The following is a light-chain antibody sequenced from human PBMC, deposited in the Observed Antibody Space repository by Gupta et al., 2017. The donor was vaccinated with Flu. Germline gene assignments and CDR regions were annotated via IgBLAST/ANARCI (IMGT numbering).Light chain of an antibody. CDR2: DDT. CDR1: RSNVGGYDY. J-gene: IGLJ7*01. CDR3: SSYTTSGTLV. Sequence: QSALTQPASVSGSPGQSVTISCTGTRSNVGGYDYVSWYQQHPGKAPKLLIYDDTNRPAGISSRFSGSKSGNTASLSISGLQADDAAAYFCSSYTTSGTLVFGGGTQLTVL. V-gene: IGLV2-14*01.